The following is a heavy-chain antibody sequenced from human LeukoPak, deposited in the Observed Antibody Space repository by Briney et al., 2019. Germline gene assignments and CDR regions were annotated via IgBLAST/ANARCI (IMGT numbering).Heavy chain of an antibody. D-gene: IGHD6-13*01. V-gene: IGHV3-21*01. CDR3: ASGIAAGNGFDY. Sequence: SGGSLRLSCAASGFAFSSYAMNWVRQAPGKGLEWVSSISSSSSYIYYADSVKGRFTISRDNAKNSLYLQMNSLRAEDTAVYYCASGIAAGNGFDYWGQGTLVTVSS. CDR2: ISSSSSYI. CDR1: GFAFSSYA. J-gene: IGHJ4*02.